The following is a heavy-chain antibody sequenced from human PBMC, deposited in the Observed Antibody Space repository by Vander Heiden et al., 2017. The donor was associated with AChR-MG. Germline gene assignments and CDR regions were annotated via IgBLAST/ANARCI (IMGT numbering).Heavy chain of an antibody. J-gene: IGHJ4*02. Sequence: QVQLQESGPGLVKPSETLSLTCTVSGGSISSYYWSWIRQPPGKGLEWIGYIYYSGSTNYNPSLKSRVTISVDTSKNQFSLKLSSVTAADTAVYYCARAPGGAFFDYWGQGTLVTVSS. CDR2: IYYSGST. CDR3: ARAPGGAFFDY. D-gene: IGHD1-26*01. V-gene: IGHV4-59*01. CDR1: GGSISSYY.